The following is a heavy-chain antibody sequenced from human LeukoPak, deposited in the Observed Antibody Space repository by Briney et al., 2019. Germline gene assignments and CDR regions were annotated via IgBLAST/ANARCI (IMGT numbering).Heavy chain of an antibody. J-gene: IGHJ4*02. D-gene: IGHD6-13*01. V-gene: IGHV4-59*01. CDR1: GGSISSYY. CDR2: IYYSGST. CDR3: AAGRQGSSWDTNFDY. Sequence: PSETLSLTCTVSGGSISSYYWSWIRQPPGKGLEWIGYIYYSGSTNYNPSLKSRVTISVDTSKNQFSLKLSSVTAADTAVYCCAAGRQGSSWDTNFDYWGQGTLVTVSS.